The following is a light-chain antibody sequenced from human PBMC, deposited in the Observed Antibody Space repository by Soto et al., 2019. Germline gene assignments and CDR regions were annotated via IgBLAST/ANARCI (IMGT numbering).Light chain of an antibody. CDR3: QQSHDSPVT. J-gene: IGKJ4*01. CDR1: QSINNW. Sequence: DIQMTQSPSTLSASVGDRVTITCRASQSINNWLAWYQQKPGKAPKLLIFDAFNLESGVPSGFSGGGSGTDFTLTISSLQPEDSGTYYCQQSHDSPVTFGGGTKVDI. V-gene: IGKV1-5*01. CDR2: DAF.